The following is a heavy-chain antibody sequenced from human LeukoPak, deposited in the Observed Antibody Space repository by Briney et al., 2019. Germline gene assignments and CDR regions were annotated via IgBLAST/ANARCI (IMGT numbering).Heavy chain of an antibody. V-gene: IGHV1-8*01. CDR3: ARGGYDSGSYYKGPLYYFDY. J-gene: IGHJ4*02. Sequence: EASVKVSCKASGYTFTSYDINWARQATGQGLEWMGWMNPNSGDTGYAQKFQVRVTMTRNTSISTAYMELSSLRSEDTAVYYCARGGYDSGSYYKGPLYYFDYWGQGTLVTVSS. CDR2: MNPNSGDT. D-gene: IGHD3-10*01. CDR1: GYTFTSYD.